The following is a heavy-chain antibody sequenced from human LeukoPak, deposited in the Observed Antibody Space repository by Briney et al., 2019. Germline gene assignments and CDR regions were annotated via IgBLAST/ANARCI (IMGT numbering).Heavy chain of an antibody. CDR2: ISGSGGST. J-gene: IGHJ4*02. D-gene: IGHD2-15*01. V-gene: IGHV3-23*01. CDR3: ARPGYCSGDTCYVPFDY. CDR1: GFTFSSYE. Sequence: GGSLRLSCAASGFTFSSYEMNWVRQAPGKGLEWVSAISGSGGSTYYADSVKGRFTISRDNSKNSLYLQMNSLRAEDTAVYYCARPGYCSGDTCYVPFDYWGQGTLVTVSS.